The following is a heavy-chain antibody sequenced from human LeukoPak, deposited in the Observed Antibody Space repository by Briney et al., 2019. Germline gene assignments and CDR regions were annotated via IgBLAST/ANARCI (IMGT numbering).Heavy chain of an antibody. CDR2: IWYDGSNK. J-gene: IGHJ4*02. Sequence: GSLRLSCAASGFTFSSYGMHWVRQDPGKGLGWVAVIWYDGSNKCYADSVKGRFTISRDNSKNTLYLQMNSLRAEDTAVYYCARRGSGSYYVDYWGQGTLVTVSS. CDR1: GFTFSSYG. D-gene: IGHD1-26*01. V-gene: IGHV3-33*01. CDR3: ARRGSGSYYVDY.